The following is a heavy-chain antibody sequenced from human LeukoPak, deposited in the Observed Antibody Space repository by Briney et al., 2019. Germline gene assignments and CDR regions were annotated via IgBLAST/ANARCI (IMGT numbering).Heavy chain of an antibody. CDR3: ARGKKDIVVVPAASPGSWFDP. V-gene: IGHV3-11*05. CDR2: ISSSSSYT. D-gene: IGHD2-2*01. Sequence: GGSLRLSCAASGFXFSDYYISWIRQAPGKGREWVSFISSSSSYTNYADSVKGRFTISRDNAKNSLYLQMNSLRAEDTAVYYCARGKKDIVVVPAASPGSWFDPWGQGTLVTVSS. CDR1: GFXFSDYY. J-gene: IGHJ5*02.